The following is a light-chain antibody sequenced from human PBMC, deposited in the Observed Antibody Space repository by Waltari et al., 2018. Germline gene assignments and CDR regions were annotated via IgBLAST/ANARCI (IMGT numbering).Light chain of an antibody. J-gene: IGKJ1*01. Sequence: DIVSKQSPGPLSLSPGERATLACRASQSISMYLAWYRHNPGHAPRRLIYAASSSATGIPDRFSGSGSGTDFSRTISRLEPEDFAVYYCQNHERLPAMFGQGTKVEIK. CDR1: QSISMY. CDR2: AAS. CDR3: QNHERLPAM. V-gene: IGKV3-20*01.